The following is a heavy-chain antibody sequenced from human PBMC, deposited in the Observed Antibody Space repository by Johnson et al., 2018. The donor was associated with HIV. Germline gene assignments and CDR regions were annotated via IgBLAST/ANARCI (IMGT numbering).Heavy chain of an antibody. D-gene: IGHD1-26*01. Sequence: QVQLVESGGGVVQPGRSLRLSCAASGFTFSSYAMHWVRQAPGKGLEWAAVISFDGSNKYFADSVKGRFTISRDNAKKFLYLQMNSLTAEDTAFYYCARGWVGATLRAFDIWGQGTMVTVSS. CDR1: GFTFSSYA. CDR2: ISFDGSNK. V-gene: IGHV3-30*04. J-gene: IGHJ3*02. CDR3: ARGWVGATLRAFDI.